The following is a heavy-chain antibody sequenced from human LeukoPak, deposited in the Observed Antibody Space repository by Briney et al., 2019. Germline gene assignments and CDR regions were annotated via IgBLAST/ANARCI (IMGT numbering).Heavy chain of an antibody. D-gene: IGHD6-13*01. Sequence: SETLSLTCTVSGGSISSSSYYWGWIRQPPGKGLEWIGSIYYSGSTNYNPSLKSRVTISVDTSKNQFSLRLRSVTAADTAVYYCARVTGYMVEDYFDSWGQGTLVTVSS. V-gene: IGHV4-39*07. CDR3: ARVTGYMVEDYFDS. CDR2: IYYSGST. J-gene: IGHJ4*02. CDR1: GGSISSSSYY.